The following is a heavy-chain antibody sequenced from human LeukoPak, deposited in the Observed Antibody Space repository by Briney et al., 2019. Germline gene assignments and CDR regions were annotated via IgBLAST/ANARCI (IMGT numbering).Heavy chain of an antibody. V-gene: IGHV1-18*01. Sequence: GASVKVSCKASGYTFTSYGISGVRQAPGPGLEWMGWSSAYNGNTNYAQKLQGRVTMTTDTSTSTAYMELRSLRSDDTAVYYCARNYSGYDHPTYYYYYMDVWGKGTTVTVSS. D-gene: IGHD5-12*01. CDR3: ARNYSGYDHPTYYYYYMDV. CDR2: SSAYNGNT. CDR1: GYTFTSYG. J-gene: IGHJ6*03.